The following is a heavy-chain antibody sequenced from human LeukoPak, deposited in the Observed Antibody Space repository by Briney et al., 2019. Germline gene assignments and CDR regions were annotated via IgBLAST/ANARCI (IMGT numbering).Heavy chain of an antibody. CDR3: ASSRISARYYYYMDV. Sequence: SETLSLTCTVSGGSISSYYWSWIRQPPGKGLEWIGYIYTSGSTNYNPSLKSRVTTSVDTSKNQFSLKLSSVTAADTAVYYCASSRISARYYYYMDVWGKGTTVTVSS. CDR1: GGSISSYY. J-gene: IGHJ6*03. CDR2: IYTSGST. V-gene: IGHV4-4*09.